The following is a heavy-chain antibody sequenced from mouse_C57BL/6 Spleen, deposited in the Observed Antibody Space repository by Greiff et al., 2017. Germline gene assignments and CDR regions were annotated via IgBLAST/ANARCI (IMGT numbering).Heavy chain of an antibody. Sequence: EVHLVESEGGLVQPGSSMKLSCTASGFTFSDYYMAWVRQVPEKGLEWVANINYDGSSTYYLDSLKSRFIISRDNAKNILYLQMSSLKSEDAATYCSAKDYDDSPYDMGCWGQRPSVTVSS. CDR3: AKDYDDSPYDMGC. CDR2: INYDGSST. J-gene: IGHJ4*01. CDR1: GFTFSDYY. V-gene: IGHV5-16*01. D-gene: IGHD2-12*01.